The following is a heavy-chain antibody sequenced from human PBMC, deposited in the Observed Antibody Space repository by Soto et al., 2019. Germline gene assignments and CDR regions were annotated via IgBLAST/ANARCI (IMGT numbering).Heavy chain of an antibody. V-gene: IGHV1-2*02. CDR2: INPTFGDT. J-gene: IGHJ6*02. Sequence: QVQLVQSGAEVKEPGDSVRVSCEASGYTFTAYNIHWVRQAPGQGLEWMGWINPTFGDTTYAQDFQRRVSMTRDMSISTVYMELSRLTSDDTAIYDCARNMDYYYGRGSGNGHGVWGQGTTVSVFS. D-gene: IGHD3-10*02. CDR3: ARNMDYYYGRGSGNGHGV. CDR1: GYTFTAYN.